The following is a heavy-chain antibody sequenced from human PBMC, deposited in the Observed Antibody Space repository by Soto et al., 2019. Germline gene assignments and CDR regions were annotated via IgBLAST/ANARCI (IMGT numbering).Heavy chain of an antibody. CDR2: ISGSGGST. CDR3: AKEGKDYDILTGYYKDY. V-gene: IGHV3-23*01. J-gene: IGHJ4*02. CDR1: GFTFSSYA. D-gene: IGHD3-9*01. Sequence: GGSLRLSCAASGFTFSSYAMSWVRQAPGKGLEWVSAISGSGGSTYYADSVKGRFTISRDNSKNKLYLQMNSLRAEDTAVYYCAKEGKDYDILTGYYKDYWGQGTLVTVSS.